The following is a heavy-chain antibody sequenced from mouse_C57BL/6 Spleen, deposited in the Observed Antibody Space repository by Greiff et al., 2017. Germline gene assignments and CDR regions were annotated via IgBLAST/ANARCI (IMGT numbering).Heavy chain of an antibody. J-gene: IGHJ3*01. Sequence: VQLQQSGPELVKPGASVKISCKASGYSFTGYYMNWVKQSPEKSLEWIGEINPSTGGTPYNQKFKAKATLTVDKSSSTAYMQLKCLTSEDSAGYYSATSSDYDAWFAYWGQGTLVTVSA. D-gene: IGHD2-4*01. V-gene: IGHV1-42*01. CDR3: ATSSDYDAWFAY. CDR1: GYSFTGYY. CDR2: INPSTGGT.